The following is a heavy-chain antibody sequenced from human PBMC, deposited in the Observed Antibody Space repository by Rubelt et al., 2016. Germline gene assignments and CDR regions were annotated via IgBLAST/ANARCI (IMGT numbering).Heavy chain of an antibody. CDR2: IYWNDDK. CDR1: GFSLDTSGMS. Sequence: QITLKESGPTLVKPTETLTLTCTFSGFSLDTSGMSVGWIRQPPGKALEWVALIYWNDDKRYSPSLKSRLTITKDTSKNQVVLTRTNMESVDRATYDWAESGYCSGGWCYSGWFDLWGQGTPVTVSS. J-gene: IGHJ5*02. D-gene: IGHD2-15*01. V-gene: IGHV2-5*01. CDR3: AESGYCSGGWCYSGWFDL.